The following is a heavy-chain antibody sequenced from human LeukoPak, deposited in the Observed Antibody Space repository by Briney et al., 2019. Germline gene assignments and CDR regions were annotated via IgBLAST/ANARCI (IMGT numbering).Heavy chain of an antibody. Sequence: GGSLRLSCAASGFTLSRYWMHWVRQAPGKGLVWVSRVNSDGSSTTYADSVKGRFTISRDNAKNSLYLQMNSLRAEDTAVYYCARDMVVAAKGDFDYWGQGTLVTVSS. J-gene: IGHJ4*02. V-gene: IGHV3-74*01. CDR1: GFTLSRYW. D-gene: IGHD2-15*01. CDR3: ARDMVVAAKGDFDY. CDR2: VNSDGSST.